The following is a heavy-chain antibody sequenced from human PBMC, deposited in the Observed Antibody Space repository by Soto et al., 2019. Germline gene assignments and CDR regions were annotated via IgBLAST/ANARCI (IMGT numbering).Heavy chain of an antibody. CDR3: AVDTTIEGPNWLDP. CDR2: VYHTGNT. D-gene: IGHD5-18*01. Sequence: SETLSLTCTVSGGSINRVAYYWSWIRQLPGKGLEWIGYVYHTGNTDYNPSLKSRISISVDTSKNQFSMDLKDVPAADTAVYYCAVDTTIEGPNWLDPWGQGTLVTVSS. J-gene: IGHJ5*02. CDR1: GGSINRVAYY. V-gene: IGHV4-30-4*08.